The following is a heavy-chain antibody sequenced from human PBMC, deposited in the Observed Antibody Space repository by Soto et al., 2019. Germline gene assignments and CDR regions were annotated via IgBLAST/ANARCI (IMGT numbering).Heavy chain of an antibody. CDR3: ARDTAVAGTGWFDP. V-gene: IGHV4-30-2*01. CDR1: GGSISSGGYS. J-gene: IGHJ5*02. Sequence: KTSETLSLTCAVSGGSISSGGYSWSWIRQPPGKGLEWIGYIYHSGSTYYNPSLKSRVTISVDRSKNQFSLKLSSVTAADTAVYYCARDTAVAGTGWFDPWGQGTLVTVSS. CDR2: IYHSGST. D-gene: IGHD6-19*01.